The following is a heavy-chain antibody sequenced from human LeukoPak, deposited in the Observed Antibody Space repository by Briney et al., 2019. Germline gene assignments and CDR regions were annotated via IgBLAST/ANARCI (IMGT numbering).Heavy chain of an antibody. Sequence: ASVKVSCKASGYTFTGYYMHWVRQAPGQGLEWMGRINPDTGDTNYAQKFQGRDTMTRDTSITTAYMELTRLTSDDTAVYFCARGSRYQLLLYWGQGTLVTVSS. CDR2: INPDTGDT. CDR1: GYTFTGYY. V-gene: IGHV1-2*06. D-gene: IGHD2-2*01. CDR3: ARGSRYQLLLY. J-gene: IGHJ4*02.